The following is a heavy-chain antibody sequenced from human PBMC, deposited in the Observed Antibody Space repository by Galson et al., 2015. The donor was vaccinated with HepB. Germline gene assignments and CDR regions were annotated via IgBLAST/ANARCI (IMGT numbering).Heavy chain of an antibody. J-gene: IGHJ6*02. D-gene: IGHD4-17*01. CDR2: ISAYNGNT. CDR3: ARDRMDGYGDYVGKGYYGMDV. V-gene: IGHV1-18*01. Sequence: SVKVSCKASGYTFTNYGISWVRQAPGQGLEWMGWISAYNGNTSYAQKLQGRVTMTTDTSTSTAYMELRSLRSDDTAVYYCARDRMDGYGDYVGKGYYGMDVWGQGTTVTVSS. CDR1: GYTFTNYG.